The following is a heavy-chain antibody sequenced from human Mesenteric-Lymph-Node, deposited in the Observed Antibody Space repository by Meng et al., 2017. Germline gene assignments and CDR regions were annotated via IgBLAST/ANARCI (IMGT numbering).Heavy chain of an antibody. V-gene: IGHV3-11*01. CDR3: ARDFVAATDY. CDR2: ISSSGSTI. CDR1: GFTFSDYY. J-gene: IGHJ4*02. Sequence: GESLKISCAASGFTFSDYYMSWIRQAPGKGLEWVSYISSSGSTIYYADSVKGRFTISRDNAKNSLYLQMNSLRAEDTAVYYCARDFVAATDYWGQGTLVTVSS. D-gene: IGHD2-15*01.